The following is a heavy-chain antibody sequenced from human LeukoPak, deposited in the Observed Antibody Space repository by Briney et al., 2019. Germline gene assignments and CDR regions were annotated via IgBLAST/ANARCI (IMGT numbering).Heavy chain of an antibody. D-gene: IGHD2-2*01. CDR1: GFTFSNAW. Sequence: GGSLRLSCAASGFTFSNAWMSWVRQAPGKGLEWVGRIKSKTDGGTTDYAAPVKGRFTISRDDSKNTLYPQMNSLKTEDTAVYYCTTAEEIVVVPAAILGAFDIWGQGTMVTVSS. CDR3: TTAEEIVVVPAAILGAFDI. CDR2: IKSKTDGGTT. V-gene: IGHV3-15*01. J-gene: IGHJ3*02.